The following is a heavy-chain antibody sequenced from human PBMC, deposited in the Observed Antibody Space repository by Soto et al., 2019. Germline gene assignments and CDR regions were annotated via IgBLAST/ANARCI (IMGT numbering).Heavy chain of an antibody. Sequence: QVQLVQSGAEVKKPGASVKVSCKASGYTFTSYGISWVRQAPGQGLEWMGWISAYNGNTNYAQKLQGRVTMTTDTSTSTAYMELRSLRSDDTAVYYCARDHAYSSSRYSAYYYYGMDVWGQGTTVTVSS. V-gene: IGHV1-18*01. CDR1: GYTFTSYG. CDR2: ISAYNGNT. CDR3: ARDHAYSSSRYSAYYYYGMDV. D-gene: IGHD6-13*01. J-gene: IGHJ6*02.